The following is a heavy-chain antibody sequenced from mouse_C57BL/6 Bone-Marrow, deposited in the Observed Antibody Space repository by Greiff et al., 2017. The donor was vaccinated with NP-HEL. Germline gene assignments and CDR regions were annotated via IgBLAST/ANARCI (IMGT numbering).Heavy chain of an antibody. CDR1: GYTFTGYW. D-gene: IGHD1-1*01. Sequence: QVQLKESGAELMKPGDSVKLSCTATGYTFTGYWIEWVRQRPGHGLEWIGEILPGSGSTNDNEKFKGKATFTADTSSNTAYMQLSSLPTEDSAIYYCARPHYYGSSYGYFDVWGTGTTVTVSS. V-gene: IGHV1-9*01. CDR2: ILPGSGST. J-gene: IGHJ1*03. CDR3: ARPHYYGSSYGYFDV.